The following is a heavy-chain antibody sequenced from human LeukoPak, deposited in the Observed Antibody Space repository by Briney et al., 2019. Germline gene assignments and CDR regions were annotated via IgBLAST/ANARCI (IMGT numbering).Heavy chain of an antibody. CDR3: ARGKVAGTARWFDP. CDR2: ISAYNGNT. D-gene: IGHD6-19*01. V-gene: IGHV1-18*04. J-gene: IGHJ5*02. CDR1: GYTFTTNG. Sequence: ASVKVSCKASGYTFTTNGISWVRQAPGQGLEWMGWISAYNGNTNYAQKFQGRVTMTTDTSTSTVYMELRSLRSDDTAVYYCARGKVAGTARWFDPWGQGTLVTVSS.